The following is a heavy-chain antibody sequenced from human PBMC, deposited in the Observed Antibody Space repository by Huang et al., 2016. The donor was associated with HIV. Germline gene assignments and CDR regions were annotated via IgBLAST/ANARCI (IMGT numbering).Heavy chain of an antibody. V-gene: IGHV4-39*01. Sequence: QLQLQESGPGLVKPSETLSLTCAVSGGSISSTSYYWGWIRQPPGKGLDWIGSSYYTGRTYYNPSLKSRVTISVDTSKNQFSLKLSSVTAADTAVYYCARMYASSWYVWGQGTLVTVSS. CDR1: GGSISSTSYY. CDR2: SYYTGRT. CDR3: ARMYASSWYV. D-gene: IGHD6-13*01. J-gene: IGHJ4*02.